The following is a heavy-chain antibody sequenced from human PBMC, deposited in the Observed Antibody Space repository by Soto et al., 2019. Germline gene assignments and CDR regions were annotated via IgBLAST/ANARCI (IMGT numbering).Heavy chain of an antibody. Sequence: SGPLSLTCAVYGGSFRGYYWRWIRQPQGKGLEWIGEINHSGSTNYNPSLKSRVTISVDTSKNQFSLKLSSVTAADTAVYYCARGTPLRDDAFDIWGQGTMVS. CDR3: ARGTPLRDDAFDI. CDR1: GGSFRGYY. CDR2: INHSGST. J-gene: IGHJ3*02. V-gene: IGHV4-34*01. D-gene: IGHD4-17*01.